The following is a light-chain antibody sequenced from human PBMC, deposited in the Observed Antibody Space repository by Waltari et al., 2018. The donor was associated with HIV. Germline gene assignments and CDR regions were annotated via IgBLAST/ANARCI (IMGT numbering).Light chain of an antibody. CDR3: QQSYGAPFT. J-gene: IGKJ5*01. CDR2: GAS. Sequence: IQMTPSPSALSASVGDTVTITCRASQKISRYLNWYQKKVGEAPNLLVYGASSLQSGVPARFRGSGSGSEYFLSISSLKSDDFATYFCQQSYGAPFTFG. CDR1: QKISRY. V-gene: IGKV1-39*01.